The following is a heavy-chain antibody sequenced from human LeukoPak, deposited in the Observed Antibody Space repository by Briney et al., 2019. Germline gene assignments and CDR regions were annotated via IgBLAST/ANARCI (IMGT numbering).Heavy chain of an antibody. CDR1: GGSISSSSYC. CDR2: IYYSGST. Sequence: SETLSLTCTVSGGSISSSSYCWGWIRQPPGKGLEWIGSIYYSGSTYYNPSLKSRVTISVDTSKNQFSLKLSSVTAADTAVYYCARALQDIVVVPAAAFDYWGQGTLATVSS. CDR3: ARALQDIVVVPAAAFDY. D-gene: IGHD2-2*01. J-gene: IGHJ4*02. V-gene: IGHV4-39*01.